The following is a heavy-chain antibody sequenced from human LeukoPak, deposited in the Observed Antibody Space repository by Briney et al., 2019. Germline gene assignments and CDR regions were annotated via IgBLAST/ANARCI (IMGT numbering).Heavy chain of an antibody. D-gene: IGHD6-25*01. CDR3: ERAAPRSPFDY. V-gene: IGHV4-34*01. CDR2: INHSGST. CDR1: GGSFSGYY. Sequence: SETLSLTCAVYGGSFSGYYWSWIRQPPGKGLEWIGEINHSGSTNYNPSLKSRVTISVDTSKNQFSLKLSSVTAADTAVYYCERAAPRSPFDYWGQGTLVTVSS. J-gene: IGHJ4*02.